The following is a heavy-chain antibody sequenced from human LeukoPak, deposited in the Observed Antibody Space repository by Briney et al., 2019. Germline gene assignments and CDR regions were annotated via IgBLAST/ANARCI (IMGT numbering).Heavy chain of an antibody. CDR1: GGSTSSYY. V-gene: IGHV4-4*09. Sequence: PSETLSLTCTVSGGSTSSYYWSWIRQPPGKGLEWIGNIYTSGSTNYNPSLKSRVTISVDTSKNQFSLKLTSVTAADTAVYYCAGHGRVTYSNFWFDPWGQGTLVTVSS. CDR3: AGHGRVTYSNFWFDP. J-gene: IGHJ5*02. CDR2: IYTSGST. D-gene: IGHD4-11*01.